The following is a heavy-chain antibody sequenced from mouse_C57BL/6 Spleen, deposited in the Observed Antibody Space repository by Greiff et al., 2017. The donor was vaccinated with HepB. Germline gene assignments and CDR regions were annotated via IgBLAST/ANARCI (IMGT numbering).Heavy chain of an antibody. J-gene: IGHJ2*01. Sequence: QVQLKQPGAELVRPGTSVKLSCKASGYTFTSYWMHWVKQRPGQGLEWIGVIDPSDSYTNYNQKFKGKATLTVDTSSSTAYMQLSSLTSEDSAVYYYARDGYYDYWGQGTTLTVSS. V-gene: IGHV1-59*01. CDR1: GYTFTSYW. D-gene: IGHD2-3*01. CDR2: IDPSDSYT. CDR3: ARDGYYDY.